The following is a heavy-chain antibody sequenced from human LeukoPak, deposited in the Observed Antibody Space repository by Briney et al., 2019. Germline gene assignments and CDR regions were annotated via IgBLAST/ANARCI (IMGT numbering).Heavy chain of an antibody. CDR3: ARDGSGSYDLDY. V-gene: IGHV3-21*01. D-gene: IGHD3-10*01. CDR1: GFTFNTYS. CDR2: ISSVSGYI. Sequence: GGSLRLSCAASGFTFNTYSMNWVRQAPGKGLEWVSCISSVSGYIYYADSVKGRFTISRDNAKNSLYLQMNSLRAEDTAVYYCARDGSGSYDLDYWGQGTLVTVSS. J-gene: IGHJ4*02.